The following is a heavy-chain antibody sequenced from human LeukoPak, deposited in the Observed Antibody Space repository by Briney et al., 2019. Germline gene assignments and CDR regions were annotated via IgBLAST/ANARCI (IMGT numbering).Heavy chain of an antibody. CDR1: GGFISNSIYY. Sequence: SETLSLTGIVSGGFISNSIYYWAWIRQPPGEGLEWIGSIHYSGKTYYYPSLKSRVTMSVDTSKNQFSLKLSSVTAADTAVYYCARRCGGDCYSKMGLDPWGQGTAVTVSS. V-gene: IGHV4-39*01. CDR2: IHYSGKT. CDR3: ARRCGGDCYSKMGLDP. D-gene: IGHD2-21*02. J-gene: IGHJ5*02.